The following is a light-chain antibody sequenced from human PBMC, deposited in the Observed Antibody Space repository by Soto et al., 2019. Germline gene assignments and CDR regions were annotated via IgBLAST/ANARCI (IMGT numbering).Light chain of an antibody. V-gene: IGKV3-11*01. J-gene: IGKJ5*01. Sequence: EIVLTQSPATLSLSPGARATLSCRASQSVSSYLAWYQQKPGQAPRLLIYDASNRATGIPARFSGSWSGTDGTLTISSLEPEDGAVYYCQQRSNWPITFGQGTRLEIK. CDR2: DAS. CDR1: QSVSSY. CDR3: QQRSNWPIT.